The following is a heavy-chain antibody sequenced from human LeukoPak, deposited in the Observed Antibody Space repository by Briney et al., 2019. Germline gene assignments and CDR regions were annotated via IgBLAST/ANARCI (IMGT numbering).Heavy chain of an antibody. J-gene: IGHJ3*02. CDR1: GFTFSSYS. CDR2: ISSSSSYI. CDR3: ARVSSRRLPFFPDAFDI. Sequence: GGSLRLSCAASGFTFSSYSMNWVRQAPGKGLEWVSSISSSSSYIYYADSVKGRFTISRDNAKNSLYLQMNSLRAEDTAVYYCARVSSRRLPFFPDAFDIWGQGTMVTVSS. D-gene: IGHD3-3*02. V-gene: IGHV3-21*01.